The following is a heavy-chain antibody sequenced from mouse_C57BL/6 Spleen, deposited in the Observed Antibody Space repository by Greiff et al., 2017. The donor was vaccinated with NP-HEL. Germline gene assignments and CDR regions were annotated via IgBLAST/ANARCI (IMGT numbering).Heavy chain of an antibody. J-gene: IGHJ4*01. V-gene: IGHV1-62-2*01. CDR2: FYPGSGSI. CDR3: ARHEVYDGYYGSAMDY. D-gene: IGHD2-3*01. CDR1: GYTFTEYT. Sequence: VKLMESGAELVKPGASVKLSCKASGYTFTEYTIHWVKQRSGQGLEWIGWFYPGSGSIKYNEKFKDKATLTADKSSSTVYMELSRLTSEDSAVYFCARHEVYDGYYGSAMDYWGQGTSVTVSS.